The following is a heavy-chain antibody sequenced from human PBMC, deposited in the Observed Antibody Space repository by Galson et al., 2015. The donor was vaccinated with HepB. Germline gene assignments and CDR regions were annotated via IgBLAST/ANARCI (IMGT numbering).Heavy chain of an antibody. CDR3: ARVDAVGATTHYYYYGMDV. CDR2: INAGNGNT. CDR1: GYTFTSYA. J-gene: IGHJ6*02. Sequence: SVKVSCKASGYTFTSYAMHWVRQAPGQRLEWMGWINAGNGNTKYSQKFQGRVTITRDTSASTAYMELSSLRSEDTAVYYCARVDAVGATTHYYYYGMDVWGQGTTVTVSS. V-gene: IGHV1-3*01. D-gene: IGHD1-26*01.